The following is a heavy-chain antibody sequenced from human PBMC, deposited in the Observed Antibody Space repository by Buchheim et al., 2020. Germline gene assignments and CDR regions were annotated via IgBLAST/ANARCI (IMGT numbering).Heavy chain of an antibody. CDR3: ARDRGDGYITDWFDP. Sequence: QAQLVQSGAEVKKPGASVKVSCEASGYTFTSFDIHWVRQAAGQGLEWMGWMNPNSGNTGYAQKFQGRLTMTRNTSISTAYMELSSLKSEDTAIYYCARDRGDGYITDWFDPWGQGTL. V-gene: IGHV1-8*01. D-gene: IGHD5-24*01. CDR2: MNPNSGNT. J-gene: IGHJ5*02. CDR1: GYTFTSFD.